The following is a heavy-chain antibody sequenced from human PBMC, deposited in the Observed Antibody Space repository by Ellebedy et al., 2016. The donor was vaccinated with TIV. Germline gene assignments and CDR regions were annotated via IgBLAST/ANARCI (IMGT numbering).Heavy chain of an antibody. CDR1: GFSFRSYW. Sequence: GESLKISCAASGFSFRSYWMSWVRQAPGKGLEWVANIYQDGGVQYYVDSVKGRFTISRDNADNSLFLQMKSLRAKDTAVYYCARRGSYGDYAVEINSWFDTWGRGTLVAVSS. CDR2: IYQDGGVQ. V-gene: IGHV3-7*01. D-gene: IGHD3-16*01. J-gene: IGHJ5*02. CDR3: ARRGSYGDYAVEINSWFDT.